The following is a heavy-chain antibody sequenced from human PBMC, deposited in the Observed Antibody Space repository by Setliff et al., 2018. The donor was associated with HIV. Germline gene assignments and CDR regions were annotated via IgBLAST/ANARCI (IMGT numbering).Heavy chain of an antibody. CDR2: IRYDGSNK. V-gene: IGHV3-30*02. CDR1: GFTFSSYG. D-gene: IGHD3-22*01. J-gene: IGHJ4*02. CDR3: AKDRYYDSSGSPFDY. Sequence: GSLRLSCAASGFTFSSYGMHWVRQAPGKGLEWVAFIRYDGSNKYYADSVKGRFTISRDNSKNTLYLQMNSPRAEDTAVYYCAKDRYYDSSGSPFDYWGQGTLVTVSS.